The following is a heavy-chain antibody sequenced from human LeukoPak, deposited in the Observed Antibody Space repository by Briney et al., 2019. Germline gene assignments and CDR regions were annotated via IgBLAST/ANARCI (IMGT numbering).Heavy chain of an antibody. CDR2: IYYSGST. CDR3: ARSRKYGAVTTYSWFDP. V-gene: IGHV4-61*01. J-gene: IGHJ5*02. CDR1: GGSVSSGSNY. D-gene: IGHD4-17*01. Sequence: SETLSLACTVSGGSVSSGSNYWTWIRQPPGKGLEWIGNIYYSGSTNYSPSLKSRATISVDTSKNQFSLKLSSVTAADTAVYYCARSRKYGAVTTYSWFDPWGQGTLVIVSS.